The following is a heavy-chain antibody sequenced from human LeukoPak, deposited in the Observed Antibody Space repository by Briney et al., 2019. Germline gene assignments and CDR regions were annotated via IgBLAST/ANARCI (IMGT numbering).Heavy chain of an antibody. J-gene: IGHJ5*02. D-gene: IGHD4-17*01. V-gene: IGHV3-53*01. Sequence: GGSLRLSCAASGLTGSHNYVSWVRQAPGKGLEWVSAIHTSGDTCYADSVKGRFTIPRDTSKNTLYLQINSLRVEDTAVYYCIVFGDSNHWGQGTLVTASS. CDR3: IVFGDSNH. CDR1: GLTGSHNY. CDR2: IHTSGDT.